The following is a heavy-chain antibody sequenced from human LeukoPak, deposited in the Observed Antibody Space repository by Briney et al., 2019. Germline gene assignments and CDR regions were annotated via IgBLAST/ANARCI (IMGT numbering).Heavy chain of an antibody. D-gene: IGHD6-13*01. J-gene: IGHJ5*02. CDR1: GFTFDDYA. CDR3: AKDYSSSWYGYWFDP. V-gene: IGHV3-9*01. CDR2: ISWNSGSI. Sequence: SLRLSCAASGFTFDDYAMHWVRQAPGKGLEWVSGISWNSGSIGYADSVKGRFTISRDNTKNSLYLQMNSLRGEDTALYYCAKDYSSSWYGYWFDPWGQGTLVTVSS.